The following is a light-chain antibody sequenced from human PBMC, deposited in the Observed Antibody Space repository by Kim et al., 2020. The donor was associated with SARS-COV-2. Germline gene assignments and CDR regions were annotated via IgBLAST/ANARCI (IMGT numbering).Light chain of an antibody. J-gene: IGKJ1*01. V-gene: IGKV1-27*01. CDR1: QDISHY. CDR3: QSYNSAPWT. CDR2: AAS. Sequence: GYRVTITCRASQDISHYLAWFQQKPGEAPKLLIYAASALHSEVPSRFSGSGSGTDFTLTISSLQPEDVATFYCQSYNSAPWTFGQGTKLEIK.